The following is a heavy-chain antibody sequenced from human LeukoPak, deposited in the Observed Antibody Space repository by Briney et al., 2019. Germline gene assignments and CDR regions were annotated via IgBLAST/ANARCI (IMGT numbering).Heavy chain of an antibody. Sequence: PSETLSLTCSVSGASISDYYWSWIRQPPGKGLEWIGYIYYSGSTYYNPSLKSRVTISVDTSKDQFSLKLSSVTAADTAVYYCARELDYWGQGTLVTVSS. V-gene: IGHV4-30-4*08. J-gene: IGHJ4*02. CDR3: ARELDY. CDR2: IYYSGST. CDR1: GASISDYY.